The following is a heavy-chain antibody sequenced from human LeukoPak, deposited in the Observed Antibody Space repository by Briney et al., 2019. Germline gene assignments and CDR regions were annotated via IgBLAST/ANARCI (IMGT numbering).Heavy chain of an antibody. CDR3: ARDDYYDSSGYYYGY. Sequence: PGGSLRLSCAASGFTFSSYSMSWVRQAPGKGLEWVSSISSSSSYIYYADSVKGRFTISRDNAKNSLYLQMNSLRAEDTAVYYCARDDYYDSSGYYYGYWGQGTLVTVSS. V-gene: IGHV3-21*01. CDR1: GFTFSSYS. D-gene: IGHD3-22*01. J-gene: IGHJ4*02. CDR2: ISSSSSYI.